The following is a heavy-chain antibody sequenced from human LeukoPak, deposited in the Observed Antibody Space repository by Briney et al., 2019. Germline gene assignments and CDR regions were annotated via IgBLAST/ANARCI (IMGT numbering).Heavy chain of an antibody. CDR1: GGSFSGYY. CDR2: INHSGST. CDR3: ARPKRGGLDY. J-gene: IGHJ4*02. V-gene: IGHV4-34*01. Sequence: SETLSLTCAVYGGSFSGYYWSWIRQPPGKGLEWIGEINHSGSTNYNPSLKSRVTISVDTSKNQFSLKLSSVTAADTAVYYCARPKRGGLDYWGQGTLVTVSS.